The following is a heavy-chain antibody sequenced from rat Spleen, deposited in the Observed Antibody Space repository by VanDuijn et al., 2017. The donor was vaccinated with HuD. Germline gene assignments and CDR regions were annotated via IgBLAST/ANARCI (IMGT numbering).Heavy chain of an antibody. V-gene: IGHV5-25*01. CDR2: ISSDGGRN. CDR1: GFTFSNYD. J-gene: IGHJ2*01. Sequence: EVQLVESGGGLAQPGRSLKLSCAVSGFTFSNYDMAWVRQAPTKGLEWVASISSDGGRNFYRDSVKGRFTISRDNAKSTLSLQMDSLRSEDTATYYCARRHYGYTDYFDYWGQGVMVTVSS. CDR3: ARRHYGYTDYFDY. D-gene: IGHD1-11*01.